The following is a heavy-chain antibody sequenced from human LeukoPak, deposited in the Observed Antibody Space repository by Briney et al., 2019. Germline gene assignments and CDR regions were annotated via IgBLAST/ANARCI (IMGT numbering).Heavy chain of an antibody. D-gene: IGHD3-22*01. CDR3: AKGEISGYYIPPDY. J-gene: IGHJ4*02. CDR2: ISYDGSNK. CDR1: GFTFSSYG. V-gene: IGHV3-30*18. Sequence: PGGSLRLSCAASGFTFSSYGMHWVRQAPGKGLEWVAVISYDGSNKYYADSVKGRFTISRDNSKNTLYLQMNSLRAEDTAVYYCAKGEISGYYIPPDYWGQGTLVTVSS.